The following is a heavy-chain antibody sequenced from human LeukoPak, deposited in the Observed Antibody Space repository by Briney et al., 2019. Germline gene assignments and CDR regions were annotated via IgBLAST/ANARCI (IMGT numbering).Heavy chain of an antibody. V-gene: IGHV3-15*01. CDR2: IKSKTDGGTT. D-gene: IGHD6-6*01. J-gene: IGHJ6*03. Sequence: GGSLRLSCAASGFTFSNAWMSWVRQAPGKGLEWVGRIKSKTDGGTTDYAAPVKGRFTISRDDSKNTLYLQMNSLKTEDTAVYYCTTDLSELVPSYYYYYYMDVWGKGTTVTISS. CDR3: TTDLSELVPSYYYYYYMDV. CDR1: GFTFSNAW.